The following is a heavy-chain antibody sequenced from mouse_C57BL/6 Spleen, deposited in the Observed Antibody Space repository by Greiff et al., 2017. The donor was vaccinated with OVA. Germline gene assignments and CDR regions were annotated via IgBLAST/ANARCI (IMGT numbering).Heavy chain of an antibody. J-gene: IGHJ2*01. CDR1: GYTFTSYW. CDR2: IHPYSGST. Sequence: QVQLQQPGAELVKPGASVKLSCKASGYTFTSYWMHWVKQRPGQGLEWIGMIHPYSGSTNYNQKFKSQATLTLAKSSSTAYMQVSSLTSEDSAGDYCARSDGEGGYWGQGTTLTVSS. CDR3: ARSDGEGGY. V-gene: IGHV1-64*01.